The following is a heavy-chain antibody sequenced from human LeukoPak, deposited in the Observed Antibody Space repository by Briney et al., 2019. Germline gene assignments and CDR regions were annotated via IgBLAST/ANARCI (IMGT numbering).Heavy chain of an antibody. CDR2: IYYSAST. CDR3: ARDRGTYYYDSSGYYYWYFDL. V-gene: IGHV4-59*01. Sequence: SETLSLTCTVSGGSISSYYWSWIRQPPGKGLEWIGYIYYSASTNYNPSLKSRVTISVDTSKNQFSLKLSSVTAADTAVYYCARDRGTYYYDSSGYYYWYFDLWGRGTLVTVSS. D-gene: IGHD3-22*01. CDR1: GGSISSYY. J-gene: IGHJ2*01.